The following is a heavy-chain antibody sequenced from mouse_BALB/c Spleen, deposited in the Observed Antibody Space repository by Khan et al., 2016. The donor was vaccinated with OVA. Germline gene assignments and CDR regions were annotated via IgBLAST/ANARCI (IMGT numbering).Heavy chain of an antibody. J-gene: IGHJ3*01. CDR1: GYSFTSYL. D-gene: IGHD2-12*01. CDR2: IYPGNSDT. CDR3: ARGDYSSFAY. V-gene: IGHV1-5*01. Sequence: EVQLQESGTVLARPGASVKMSCKASGYSFTSYLIHWVKQRPGQGLEWIGDIYPGNSDTTYNQKFKDKAKLTAGTSANTAYMELSSLTNEDSAVYYCARGDYSSFAYWGQGTLVTVSA.